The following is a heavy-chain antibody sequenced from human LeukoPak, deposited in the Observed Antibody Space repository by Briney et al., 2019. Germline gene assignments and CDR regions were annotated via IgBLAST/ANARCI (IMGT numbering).Heavy chain of an antibody. CDR3: ARCGSWQWLPNGWFDP. Sequence: ASVKVSCKASGYTFTSYDINWVRQATGQGLEWMGWMNPNSGNTGYAQKFQGRVTMTRNTSISAAYMELSSLRSGDTAVYYCARCGSWQWLPNGWFDPWGQGTLVTVSS. CDR1: GYTFTSYD. D-gene: IGHD6-19*01. V-gene: IGHV1-8*01. J-gene: IGHJ5*02. CDR2: MNPNSGNT.